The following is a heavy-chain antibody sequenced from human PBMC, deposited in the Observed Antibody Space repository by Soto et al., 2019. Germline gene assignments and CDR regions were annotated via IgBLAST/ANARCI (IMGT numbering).Heavy chain of an antibody. Sequence: GGSLRLSCAASGFTFSSYWMSWVRQAPGKGLEWVANIKQDGSEKYYVDSVKGRFTISRDNAKNSLYLQMNSLRAEDTAVYYCASVSGDPVAATLWFDPWGQGTLVTVSS. D-gene: IGHD2-15*01. CDR2: IKQDGSEK. J-gene: IGHJ5*02. CDR1: GFTFSSYW. CDR3: ASVSGDPVAATLWFDP. V-gene: IGHV3-7*01.